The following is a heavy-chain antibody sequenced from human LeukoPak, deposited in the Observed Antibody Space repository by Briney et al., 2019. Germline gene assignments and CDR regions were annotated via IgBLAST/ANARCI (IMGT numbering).Heavy chain of an antibody. CDR2: TYYRSKWYN. Sequence: SQTLSLTCDISGDSVSSNSVAWNWIRQSPSSGLEWLGRTYYRSKWYNDYAVFVKSRITINADTSKNQFSLQPNSVTPEDTAVYYCARGRNSAFDIWGQGTMVTASS. CDR3: ARGRNSAFDI. CDR1: GDSVSSNSVA. J-gene: IGHJ3*02. V-gene: IGHV6-1*01.